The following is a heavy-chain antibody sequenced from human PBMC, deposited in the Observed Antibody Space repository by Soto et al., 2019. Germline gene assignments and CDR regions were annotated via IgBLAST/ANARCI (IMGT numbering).Heavy chain of an antibody. Sequence: PSETLSLTCTVSGGSISSGGYYWSWIRQHPGKGLEWIGYIYYSGSTYYNPSLKSRVTISVDTSKNQFSLKLSSVTAADTAVYYCARDSGVPAGDYFYYYYGMDVWGQGTTVTVSS. D-gene: IGHD2-2*01. V-gene: IGHV4-31*03. J-gene: IGHJ6*02. CDR2: IYYSGST. CDR1: GGSISSGGYY. CDR3: ARDSGVPAGDYFYYYYGMDV.